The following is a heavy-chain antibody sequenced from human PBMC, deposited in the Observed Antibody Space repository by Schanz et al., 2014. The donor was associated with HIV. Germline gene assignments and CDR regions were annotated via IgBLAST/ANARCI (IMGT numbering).Heavy chain of an antibody. D-gene: IGHD6-19*01. V-gene: IGHV1-2*02. J-gene: IGHJ6*02. CDR3: ARAPPREQWIIGYYGMDV. Sequence: QVQLVQSGVEVKKPGASVKVSCKASGYSFTGFFLHWVRQAPGQGLEWMGWINPNRGGTNYAQKYLGRVTMTRDTSISTASIELSSLTSDDTAVYYCARAPPREQWIIGYYGMDVWGQGTTVTVSS. CDR2: INPNRGGT. CDR1: GYSFTGFF.